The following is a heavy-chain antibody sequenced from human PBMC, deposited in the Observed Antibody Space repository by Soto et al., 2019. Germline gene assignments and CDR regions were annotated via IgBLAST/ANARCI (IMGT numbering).Heavy chain of an antibody. CDR1: GGSISSYY. D-gene: IGHD2-15*01. J-gene: IGHJ5*02. Sequence: SETLSLTCTVSGGSISSYYWSWIRQPPGKGLEWIGYIYYSGSTNYNPSLKSRVTISVDTSKNQFSLKLSSVTAADTAVDYCAKHGGSGGSCQFNGFDPWGQETLGTVSS. V-gene: IGHV4-59*01. CDR3: AKHGGSGGSCQFNGFDP. CDR2: IYYSGST.